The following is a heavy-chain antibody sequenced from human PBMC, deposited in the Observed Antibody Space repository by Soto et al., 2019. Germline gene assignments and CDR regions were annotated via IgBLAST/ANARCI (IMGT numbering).Heavy chain of an antibody. D-gene: IGHD2-21*02. CDR3: ARERMVVTAFDY. CDR1: GFTFSSYA. J-gene: IGHJ4*02. CDR2: ISYDGSNK. Sequence: QVQLVESGGGVVQPGRSLRLSCAASGFTFSSYAMHWVRQAPGKGLEWVAVISYDGSNKYYADSVKGRFTISRDNSKNTLYLQMNSLRAEDTAVYYCARERMVVTAFDYWGQGTLVTVSS. V-gene: IGHV3-30-3*01.